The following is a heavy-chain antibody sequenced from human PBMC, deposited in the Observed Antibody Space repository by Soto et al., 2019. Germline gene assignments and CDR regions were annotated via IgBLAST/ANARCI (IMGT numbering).Heavy chain of an antibody. CDR3: ARVSGSYYYGMDV. CDR2: IHYSGRN. V-gene: IGHV4-39*07. D-gene: IGHD1-26*01. Sequence: PSETLSLTCTVSGGSSSSSSYYWGWIRQPPGKGLEWIGSIHYSGRNYYNPSLKSRVTIYLDTSKNQFSLKLSSVTAADTAVYYCARVSGSYYYGMDVWGQGTTVTVSS. J-gene: IGHJ6*02. CDR1: GGSSSSSSYY.